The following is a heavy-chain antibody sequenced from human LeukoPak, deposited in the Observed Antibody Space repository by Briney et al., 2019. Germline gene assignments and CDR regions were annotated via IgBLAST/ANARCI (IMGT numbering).Heavy chain of an antibody. CDR1: GFTFSSYA. CDR2: ISSNGGST. CDR3: VKERIPGYSSSWYGVDY. V-gene: IGHV3-64D*06. Sequence: PGGSLRLSCSASGFTFSSYAMHWVRQAPGKGLEYVSAISSNGGSTYYADSVKGRFTISRDNSKNTLYLQMSSLRAEDTAVYYCVKERIPGYSSSWYGVDYWGQGTLVTVSS. J-gene: IGHJ4*02. D-gene: IGHD6-13*01.